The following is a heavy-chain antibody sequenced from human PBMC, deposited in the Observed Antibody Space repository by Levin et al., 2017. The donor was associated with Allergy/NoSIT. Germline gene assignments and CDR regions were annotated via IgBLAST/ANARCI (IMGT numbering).Heavy chain of an antibody. CDR1: GFTFSNYG. CDR2: MSGVNDAT. V-gene: IGHV3-23*01. CDR3: TKGVFDS. Sequence: GESLKISCVASGFTFSNYGMNWVRRAPGEGLEWVSLMSGVNDATFYADSVKGRFTISRDNSRNILYLQMNSLRADDTAVYYCTKGVFDSWGQGTLVTVSA. J-gene: IGHJ4*02.